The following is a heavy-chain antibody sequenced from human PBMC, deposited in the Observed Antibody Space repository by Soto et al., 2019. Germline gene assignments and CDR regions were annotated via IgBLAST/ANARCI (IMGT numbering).Heavy chain of an antibody. CDR2: ISSSSTTI. CDR3: ARYIRGSN. J-gene: IGHJ4*02. CDR1: GSTLSDHY. V-gene: IGHV3-11*01. Sequence: ESGGGLVKIGGSLRLSCAASGSTLSDHYMTWIRQAPGKGLEWVSYISSSSTTIYYADSVKGRFTISRDNAKNALYLQMNSPRVEDTAVYYCARYIRGSNWCQGTLVIDSS. D-gene: IGHD3-10*01.